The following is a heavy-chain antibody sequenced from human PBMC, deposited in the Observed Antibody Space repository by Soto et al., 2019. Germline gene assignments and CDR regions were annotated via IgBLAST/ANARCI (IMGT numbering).Heavy chain of an antibody. Sequence: EVQLVESGGGLVQPGGSLRLSCAASGFTFSSYSMNWVRQAPGKGLEWVSSISSSSSYIYYADSVKGRFTISRDNAKNSLYLQMNSLRAEDTAVYYCARGGDYDFWSGRLPYYYYYGMDVWGQGTTVTVSS. CDR1: GFTFSSYS. CDR3: ARGGDYDFWSGRLPYYYYYGMDV. CDR2: ISSSSSYI. J-gene: IGHJ6*02. V-gene: IGHV3-21*01. D-gene: IGHD3-3*01.